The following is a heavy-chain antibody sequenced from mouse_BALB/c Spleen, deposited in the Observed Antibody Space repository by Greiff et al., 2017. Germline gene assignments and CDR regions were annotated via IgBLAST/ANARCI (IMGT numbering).Heavy chain of an antibody. Sequence: EVHLVESGPSLVKPSQTLSLTCSVTGDSITSGYWNWIRKFPGNKLEYMGYISYSGSTYYNPSLKSRISITRDTSKNQYYLQLNSVTTEDTATYYCASLYGSSPAWFAYWGQGTLVTVSA. CDR2: ISYSGST. D-gene: IGHD1-1*01. CDR1: GDSITSGY. J-gene: IGHJ3*01. V-gene: IGHV3-8*02. CDR3: ASLYGSSPAWFAY.